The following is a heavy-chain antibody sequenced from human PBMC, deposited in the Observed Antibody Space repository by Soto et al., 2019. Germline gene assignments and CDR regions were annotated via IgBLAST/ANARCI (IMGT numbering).Heavy chain of an antibody. V-gene: IGHV1-8*01. Sequence: ASVKVSCKASGCSFTSFDINWVRQTAGQGLEWMGWMQPSTGRTGYAQKFQGRVTMTRDTSINTAYMELTTLTSGDTAFYYCARGVSAGVDYWGQGTLVTVSS. D-gene: IGHD1-26*01. CDR3: ARGVSAGVDY. CDR1: GCSFTSFD. J-gene: IGHJ4*02. CDR2: MQPSTGRT.